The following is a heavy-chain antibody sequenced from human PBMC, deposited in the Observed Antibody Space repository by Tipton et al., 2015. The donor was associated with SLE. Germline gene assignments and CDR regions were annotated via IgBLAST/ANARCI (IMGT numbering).Heavy chain of an antibody. J-gene: IGHJ6*03. V-gene: IGHV1-69*01. Sequence: QSGAEVKKPGSSVKVACKAPGDTFSNFGINWVRQAPGQGLEWMGGIIPIFGTSNYAQKFQGRVTITADESTTTAYMELSSLRSEDTAVYYCARAGGPQYYYMDVWGKGTTVTVSS. CDR1: GDTFSNFG. D-gene: IGHD3-16*01. CDR3: ARAGGPQYYYMDV. CDR2: IIPIFGTS.